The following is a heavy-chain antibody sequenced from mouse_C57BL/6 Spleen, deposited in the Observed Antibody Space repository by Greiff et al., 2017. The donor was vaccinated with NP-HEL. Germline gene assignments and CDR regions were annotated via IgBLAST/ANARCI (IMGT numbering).Heavy chain of an antibody. D-gene: IGHD2-3*01. CDR1: GYTFTDYY. Sequence: DVQLQESGPVLVKPGASVKMSCKASGYTFTDYYMNWVKQSHGKSLEWIGVINPYNGGTSYNQKFKGKATLTVDKSSSTAYMELNSLTSEDSAVYYCARGDGYYDGGYWGQGTTLTVSS. CDR3: ARGDGYYDGGY. CDR2: INPYNGGT. V-gene: IGHV1-19*01. J-gene: IGHJ2*01.